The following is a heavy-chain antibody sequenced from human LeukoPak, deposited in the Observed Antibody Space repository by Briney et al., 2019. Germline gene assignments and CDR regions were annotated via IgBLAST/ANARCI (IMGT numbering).Heavy chain of an antibody. CDR1: GGSFSGYY. CDR2: INHSGST. Sequence: SETLSLTCAVYGGSFSGYYWSWIRQPPGKGLEWIGEINHSGSTNYNPSLKSRVTISVDTSKNQFSLKLSSVTAADTAVYYCARGPRTGYSSGWYSSWFDPWGQGTLVTVSS. CDR3: ARGPRTGYSSGWYSSWFDP. D-gene: IGHD6-19*01. V-gene: IGHV4-34*01. J-gene: IGHJ5*02.